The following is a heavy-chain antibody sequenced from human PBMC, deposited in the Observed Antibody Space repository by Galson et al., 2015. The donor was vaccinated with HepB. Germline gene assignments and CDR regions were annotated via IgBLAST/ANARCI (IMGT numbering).Heavy chain of an antibody. CDR1: GFTFSSYA. D-gene: IGHD6-13*01. CDR2: ISGSGGST. Sequence: SLRLSCAASGFTFSSYAMSWVRQAPGKGLEWVSAISGSGGSTYYADSVKGRFTISRDNSKNTLYLQMNSLRAEDTAVYYCAKELPSSLAAAAQGDYWGQGTLVTVSS. V-gene: IGHV3-23*01. J-gene: IGHJ4*02. CDR3: AKELPSSLAAAAQGDY.